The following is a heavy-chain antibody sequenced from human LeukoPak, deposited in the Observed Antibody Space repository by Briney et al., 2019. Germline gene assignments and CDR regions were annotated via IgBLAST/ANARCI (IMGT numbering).Heavy chain of an antibody. J-gene: IGHJ4*02. Sequence: GESLKISCRGSGYSFTNYWIGWVRQMPGKGLEWMGIIYPGDSHTRYSPSFQGQVTISADKSINTAYLQWSSLKASDTAMYYCARHYPYYDNSGYYFDYWGQGTLVTVSS. D-gene: IGHD3-22*01. CDR3: ARHYPYYDNSGYYFDY. V-gene: IGHV5-51*01. CDR2: IYPGDSHT. CDR1: GYSFTNYW.